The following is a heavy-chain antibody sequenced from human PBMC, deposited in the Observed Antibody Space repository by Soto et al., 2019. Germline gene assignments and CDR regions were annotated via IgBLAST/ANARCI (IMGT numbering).Heavy chain of an antibody. CDR3: VKDTLGGMTPVFMPGPD. CDR2: ISNDVRNI. D-gene: IGHD2-2*01. Sequence: VQLVESGGGVVQPGRSLRLSCAASGLTFSTYGFHWVRQAPGKGLEWVAVISNDVRNIHYAESVEGRFTISRDNSKKPLYLQINSLRPNDTAVYYCVKDTLGGMTPVFMPGPDWGQGTLVTVSS. V-gene: IGHV3-30*18. CDR1: GLTFSTYG. J-gene: IGHJ4*02.